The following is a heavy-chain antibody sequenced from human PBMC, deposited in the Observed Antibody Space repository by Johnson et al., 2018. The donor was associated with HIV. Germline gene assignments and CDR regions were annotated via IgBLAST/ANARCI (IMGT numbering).Heavy chain of an antibody. D-gene: IGHD1-26*01. V-gene: IGHV3-30*04. J-gene: IGHJ3*02. CDR3: ARVATHAFDI. Sequence: QVQLVESGGGVVQPGRSLRLSCAASGFTFSSYAMHWVRQAPGKGLEWVAVISYDGSNKYYADSVKGRFTISRDNSKNTLYLQMNSLRAEDTALYYWARVATHAFDIWGQGTMFTVSS. CDR2: ISYDGSNK. CDR1: GFTFSSYA.